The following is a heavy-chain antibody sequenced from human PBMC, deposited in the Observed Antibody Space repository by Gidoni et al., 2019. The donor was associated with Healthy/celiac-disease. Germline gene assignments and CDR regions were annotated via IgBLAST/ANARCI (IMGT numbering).Heavy chain of an antibody. V-gene: IGHV3-23*01. J-gene: IGHJ5*02. D-gene: IGHD3-3*01. CDR3: AKDPDDFCSGYYRWFDP. CDR1: GFTFSSYA. CDR2: ISGSGGST. Sequence: EVQLLESGGGLVQPGESLRLSCAASGFTFSSYAMSWVRQAPGKGLEWVAAISGSGGSTFYADSVKGRFTISRDNSKNTLYLQMNSLRAEDTAVYYCAKDPDDFCSGYYRWFDPWGQGTLVTVSS.